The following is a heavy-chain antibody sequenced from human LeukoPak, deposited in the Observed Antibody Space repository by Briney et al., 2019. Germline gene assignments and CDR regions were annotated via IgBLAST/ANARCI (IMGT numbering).Heavy chain of an antibody. J-gene: IGHJ6*02. CDR3: ARDLYLRADYYYGMDV. Sequence: GASVKVSCKASGYTFTGYYMHWVRQAPGQGLEWMGWINPNSGGTNYAQKFQGRVTMTRDTSISTAYMELSRLRPDDTAVYYCARDLYLRADYYYGMDVWGQGTTVTVSS. D-gene: IGHD2-2*02. CDR1: GYTFTGYY. V-gene: IGHV1-2*02. CDR2: INPNSGGT.